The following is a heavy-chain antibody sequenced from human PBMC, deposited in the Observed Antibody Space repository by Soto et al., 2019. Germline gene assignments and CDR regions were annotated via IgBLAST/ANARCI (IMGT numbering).Heavy chain of an antibody. D-gene: IGHD4-17*01. CDR2: INHSGST. V-gene: IGHV4-34*01. Sequence: QVQLQQWGAGLLKPSETLSLTCAVYGGSFSGYYWSWIRQPPGKGLEWIGEINHSGSTNYNPSLQSRVTISVDTSKNQFSLKLSSVTAAATAVYYCARVVGAVTTSGSYWGQGTLVTVAS. CDR3: ARVVGAVTTSGSY. CDR1: GGSFSGYY. J-gene: IGHJ4*02.